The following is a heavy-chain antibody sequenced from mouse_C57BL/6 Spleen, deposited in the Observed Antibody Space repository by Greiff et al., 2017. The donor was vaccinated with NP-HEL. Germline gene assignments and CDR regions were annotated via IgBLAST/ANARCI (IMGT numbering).Heavy chain of an antibody. CDR3: ARSQLGLDY. CDR1: GYSFTGYY. CDR2: INPSTGGT. D-gene: IGHD4-1*02. V-gene: IGHV1-42*01. J-gene: IGHJ2*01. Sequence: VHVKQSGPELVKPGASVKISCKASGYSFTGYYMNWVKQSPEKSLEWIGEINPSTGGTTYNQKFKAKATLTVDKSSSTAYMQLKSLTSEDSAVYYCARSQLGLDYWGQGTTLTVSS.